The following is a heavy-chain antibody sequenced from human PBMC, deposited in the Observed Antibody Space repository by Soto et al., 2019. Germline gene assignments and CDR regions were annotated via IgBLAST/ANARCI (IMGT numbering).Heavy chain of an antibody. V-gene: IGHV3-23*01. CDR3: AKGPPGGIVTLFDY. Sequence: GGSLRLSCAASGFSFGASWMAWVRQAPGKGLEWVSAISGSGGSTYYADSVKGRFTISRDNSKNTLYLQMNSLRAEDTAVYYCAKGPPGGIVTLFDYWGQGTLVTVSS. J-gene: IGHJ4*02. CDR2: ISGSGGST. CDR1: GFSFGASW. D-gene: IGHD1-26*01.